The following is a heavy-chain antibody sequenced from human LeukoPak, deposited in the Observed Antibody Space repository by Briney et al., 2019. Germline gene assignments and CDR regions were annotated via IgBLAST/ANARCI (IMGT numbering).Heavy chain of an antibody. D-gene: IGHD2-15*01. CDR1: GFTFYSYG. CDR3: AKDPYRVVVATGNYLDP. J-gene: IGHJ5*02. CDR2: ISHDGSNI. Sequence: GGSLRLSCAASGFTFYSYGMHWVRQAPGKGLEWVAVISHDGSNIHYGDSVKGRFTISRDNSKNTLYLQMNSLRAEDTAVYHCAKDPYRVVVATGNYLDPWGQGTLVTVSS. V-gene: IGHV3-30*18.